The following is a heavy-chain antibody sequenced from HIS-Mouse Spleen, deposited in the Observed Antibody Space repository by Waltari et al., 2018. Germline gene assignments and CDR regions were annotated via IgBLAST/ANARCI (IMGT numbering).Heavy chain of an antibody. CDR3: ARGAVAGDAFDI. V-gene: IGHV3-30*04. J-gene: IGHJ3*02. D-gene: IGHD6-19*01. Sequence: QVQLVESGGGVVQPGRSRGLCCAASGFHFRGYAMHWVRQAPGKGLEWVAVISYDGSNKYYADSVKGRFTISRDNSKNTLYLQMNSLRAEDTAVYYCARGAVAGDAFDIWGQGTMVTVSS. CDR2: ISYDGSNK. CDR1: GFHFRGYA.